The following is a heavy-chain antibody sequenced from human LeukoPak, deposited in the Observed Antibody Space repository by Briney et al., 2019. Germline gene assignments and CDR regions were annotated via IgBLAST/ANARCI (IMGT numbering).Heavy chain of an antibody. J-gene: IGHJ5*02. CDR2: TFYTGST. Sequence: SETLSLTCTVSGGSNSSHYWSWIRQSPGRGLEWIGFTFYTGSTNSNPSLKSRVTMSADPSKNQVSLRLISVTAADTAIYYCARHRDSLGFHNWFDPWGQGTLVSVSS. CDR3: ARHRDSLGFHNWFDP. D-gene: IGHD3-16*01. V-gene: IGHV4-59*08. CDR1: GGSNSSHY.